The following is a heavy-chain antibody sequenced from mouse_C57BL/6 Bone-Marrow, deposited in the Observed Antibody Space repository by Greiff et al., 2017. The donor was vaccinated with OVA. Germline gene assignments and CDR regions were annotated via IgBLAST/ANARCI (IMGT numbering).Heavy chain of an antibody. Sequence: EVQLVESGGGLVQPGGSLKLSCAASGFTFSDYGMAWVRQAPRKGPEWVAFIRNFAYSIYYADTVTGRFTISRENAKNTLYLEMSSLRSEDTAMYYCARSGDGYYVDAMDYWGQGTSVTVSS. CDR3: ARSGDGYYVDAMDY. J-gene: IGHJ4*01. CDR1: GFTFSDYG. D-gene: IGHD2-3*01. V-gene: IGHV5-15*01. CDR2: IRNFAYSI.